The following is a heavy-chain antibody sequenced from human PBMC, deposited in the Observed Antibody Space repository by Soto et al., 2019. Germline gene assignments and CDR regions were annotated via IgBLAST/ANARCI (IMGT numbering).Heavy chain of an antibody. D-gene: IGHD3-22*01. CDR1: GFTFSSYA. CDR3: AKDLAYYYDSSGYYPNSCFDY. Sequence: GGSLRFSCAASGFTFSSYAMSWVRQAPGKGLEWVSAISGSGGSTYYADSVKGRFTISRDNSKNTLYLQMNSLRAEDTAVYYCAKDLAYYYDSSGYYPNSCFDYWGQGTLVTVSS. J-gene: IGHJ4*02. V-gene: IGHV3-23*01. CDR2: ISGSGGST.